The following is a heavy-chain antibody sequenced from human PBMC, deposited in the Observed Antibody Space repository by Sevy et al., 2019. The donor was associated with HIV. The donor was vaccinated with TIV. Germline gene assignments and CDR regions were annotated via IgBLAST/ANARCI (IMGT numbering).Heavy chain of an antibody. CDR1: GFTFSSYE. Sequence: GGCLRLSCAASGFTFSSYEMNWVRQAPGKGLEWVSYISSSDNTIYYADSVKGRFTISRDNAKNSLYLQMNSLRVEDTAVYYCARGPAAKGHYYYYYMDVWGKGTTVTVSS. V-gene: IGHV3-48*03. D-gene: IGHD2-2*01. CDR2: ISSSDNTI. J-gene: IGHJ6*03. CDR3: ARGPAAKGHYYYYYMDV.